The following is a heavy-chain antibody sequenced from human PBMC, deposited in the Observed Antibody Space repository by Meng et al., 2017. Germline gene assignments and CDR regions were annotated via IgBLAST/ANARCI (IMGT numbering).Heavy chain of an antibody. D-gene: IGHD6-19*01. CDR1: GFTFSSYA. CDR2: ISYDGSNK. J-gene: IGHJ4*02. Sequence: VQMGESCGGVVQPWMSLRLSCAASGFTFSSYAMHWVRQAPGKGLEWVAVISYDGSNKYYADSVKGRFTISRDNSKNTLYLQMNSLRAEDTAVYYCARDGAAGIAVAGTLAYWGQGTLVTVSS. CDR3: ARDGAAGIAVAGTLAY. V-gene: IGHV3-30*01.